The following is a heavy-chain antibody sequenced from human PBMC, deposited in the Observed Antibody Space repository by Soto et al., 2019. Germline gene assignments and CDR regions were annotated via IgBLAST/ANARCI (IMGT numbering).Heavy chain of an antibody. V-gene: IGHV4-30-2*01. D-gene: IGHD3-22*01. Sequence: PSETLSLTCAVSGGSISSGGYSWSWIRQPPGKGLEWIGYIYHSGSTYYNPSLKSRVTISVDRSKNQFSLKLSSVTAADTAVYYCARDLDYEFDYWGQGTLVTVSS. CDR3: ARDLDYEFDY. J-gene: IGHJ4*02. CDR1: GGSISSGGYS. CDR2: IYHSGST.